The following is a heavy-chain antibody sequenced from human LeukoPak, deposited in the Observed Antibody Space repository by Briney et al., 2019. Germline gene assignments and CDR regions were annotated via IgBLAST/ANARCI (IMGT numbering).Heavy chain of an antibody. CDR2: VYYSGGT. Sequence: SETLSLTCTVSGGSMSSYYWSWIRQTPGKGLEWIGTVYYSGGTYYNPSLKSRVTMSVDTSNSQFSLKLSSVTAADTAVYYCSRQSIAVAGTGYFQHWGQGTLVTVSS. V-gene: IGHV4-59*04. J-gene: IGHJ1*01. CDR1: GGSMSSYY. CDR3: SRQSIAVAGTGYFQH. D-gene: IGHD6-19*01.